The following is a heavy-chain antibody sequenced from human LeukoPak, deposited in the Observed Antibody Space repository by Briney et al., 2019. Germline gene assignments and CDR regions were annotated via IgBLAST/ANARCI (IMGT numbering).Heavy chain of an antibody. D-gene: IGHD3-16*01. J-gene: IGHJ6*03. CDR2: IYTSGST. CDR3: GAFGGHRTNYYMDV. CDR1: GGSISSGSYY. Sequence: SETLSLTCTVSGGSISSGSYYWRWIRQPAGTGLEWIGRIYTSGSTNYNPSLKSRVTISVDTSKNQFSLKLSSVTAADTAVYYCGAFGGHRTNYYMDVWGKGTTVTVSS. V-gene: IGHV4-61*02.